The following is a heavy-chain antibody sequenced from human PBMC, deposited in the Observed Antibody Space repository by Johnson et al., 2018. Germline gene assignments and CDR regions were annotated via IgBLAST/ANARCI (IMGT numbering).Heavy chain of an antibody. V-gene: IGHV3-74*01. CDR2: INSDGPRT. D-gene: IGHD2-21*02. J-gene: IGHJ2*01. CDR3: LRAACGDDRYSGSYWYFDL. Sequence: VRLFETGGGLVQPGGSLRLSCAASGFTFSGYWMHWVRQVPGKGLVWVSRINSDGPRTNYAASVHGRFTISRDNAENTLYLQMNSLRVDNTAVYYCLRAACGDDRYSGSYWYFDLWGRGTLVTVSS. CDR1: GFTFSGYW.